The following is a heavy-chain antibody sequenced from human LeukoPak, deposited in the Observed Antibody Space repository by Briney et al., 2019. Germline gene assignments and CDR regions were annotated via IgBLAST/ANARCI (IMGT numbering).Heavy chain of an antibody. V-gene: IGHV3-72*01. CDR2: ARNRGNGYTT. Sequence: GGSLRLSCAASGFTFSDHYIDWVRQAPGKGLEWVGRARNRGNGYTTQYAASVKGRFTFSKDDSENTVYLQMNSLKTEDTAVYFCARIMRVDYGTYYFDYWGQGTLVTVSS. D-gene: IGHD4/OR15-4a*01. J-gene: IGHJ4*02. CDR1: GFTFSDHY. CDR3: ARIMRVDYGTYYFDY.